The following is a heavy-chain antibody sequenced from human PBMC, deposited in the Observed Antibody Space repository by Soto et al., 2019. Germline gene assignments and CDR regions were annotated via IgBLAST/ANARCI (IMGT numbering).Heavy chain of an antibody. D-gene: IGHD3-3*01. V-gene: IGHV3-30*18. CDR2: ISYDGSNK. CDR3: AKAGNYDFWSGYYSSPTGYFDY. CDR1: GFTFSSYG. Sequence: GGSLRLSCAASGFTFSSYGMHWVRQAPGKGLEWVAVISYDGSNKYYADSVKGRFTISRDNSKNTLYLQMNSLRAEDTAVYYCAKAGNYDFWSGYYSSPTGYFDYWGQGTLVTVSS. J-gene: IGHJ4*02.